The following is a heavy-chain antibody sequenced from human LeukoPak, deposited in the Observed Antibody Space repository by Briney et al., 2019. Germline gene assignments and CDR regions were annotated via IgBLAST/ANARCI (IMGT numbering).Heavy chain of an antibody. Sequence: SETLSLTWAVYGGSFSGYYWSWIRQPPGKGLEWIGEINHRGSTNYNPSLKSRVTLSVDTSKNQFSLNLSSVTAADTAVYFCARGGYGSGWDYMDVWGKGTTVPVSS. CDR3: ARGGYGSGWDYMDV. D-gene: IGHD3-10*01. J-gene: IGHJ6*03. CDR2: INHRGST. V-gene: IGHV4-34*01. CDR1: GGSFSGYY.